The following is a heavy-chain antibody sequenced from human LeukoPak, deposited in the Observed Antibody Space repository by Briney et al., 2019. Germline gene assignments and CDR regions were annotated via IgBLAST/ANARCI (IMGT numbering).Heavy chain of an antibody. CDR2: IYDRGDT. CDR3: VKFRGIQHYNYHMDV. J-gene: IGHJ6*03. D-gene: IGHD3-10*01. Sequence: PGGSLRLSCAVSGFTVTSNFMSWVRQAPGKGLEWVSVIYDRGDTYYADSVKGRSTVSRDTSKNTLSLQMNSLRAGDAAVYYCVKFRGIQHYNYHMDVWGQGTTVTVSS. V-gene: IGHV3-53*01. CDR1: GFTVTSNF.